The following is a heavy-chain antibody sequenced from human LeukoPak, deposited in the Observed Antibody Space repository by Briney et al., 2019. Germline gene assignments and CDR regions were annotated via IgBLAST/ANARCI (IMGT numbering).Heavy chain of an antibody. D-gene: IGHD3-22*01. V-gene: IGHV3-7*03. CDR2: IKQDGGEI. CDR1: GFTFSRYW. Sequence: GGSLRLSCSASGFTFSRYWMSWVRQVPRKGLEWVANIKQDGGEIYYVDSVKGRFTISRDNAKSSLYLQMNSLRAGDTAVYYCARDKGDYDTSGYLFVFGGQGTLVTVSS. J-gene: IGHJ4*02. CDR3: ARDKGDYDTSGYLFVF.